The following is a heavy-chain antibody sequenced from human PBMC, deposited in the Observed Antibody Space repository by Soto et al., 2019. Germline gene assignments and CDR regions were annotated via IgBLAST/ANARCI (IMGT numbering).Heavy chain of an antibody. J-gene: IGHJ4*02. CDR3: ARVQSGYDFAY. CDR2: ISAYNGNT. Sequence: ASVKVSCKASGYTFTSYGINWVRQAPGQGLEWMGWISAYNGNTHYAQKLQDRVTMTTDTSTSTAYMELRSLRSDDTAVYYCARVQSGYDFAYWGQGTLVTVSS. D-gene: IGHD5-12*01. CDR1: GYTFTSYG. V-gene: IGHV1-18*01.